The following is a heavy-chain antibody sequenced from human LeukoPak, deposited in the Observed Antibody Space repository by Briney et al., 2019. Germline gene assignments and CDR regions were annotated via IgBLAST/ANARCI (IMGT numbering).Heavy chain of an antibody. V-gene: IGHV3-11*01. J-gene: IGHJ5*02. Sequence: GGSLRLSCAASGFTFSDYYMSSSGSTIYYADSVKGRFTISRDNAKNSLYLQTNSLRAEDTAVYYCARVGSGPWGQGTLVTVSS. CDR1: GFTFSDYY. CDR2: SSGSTI. D-gene: IGHD6-19*01. CDR3: ARVGSGP.